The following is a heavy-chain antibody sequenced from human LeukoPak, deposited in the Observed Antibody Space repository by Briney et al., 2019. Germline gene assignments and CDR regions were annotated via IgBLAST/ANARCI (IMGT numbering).Heavy chain of an antibody. D-gene: IGHD3-22*01. V-gene: IGHV1-18*01. Sequence: GSSVKVSCKASGGTFSSYAISWVRQAPGQGLEWMGWISAYNGNTNYAQKLQGRVTMTTDTSTSTAYMELRSLRSDDTAVYYCARVYFMIVGGMEDYWGQGTLVTVSS. CDR3: ARVYFMIVGGMEDY. J-gene: IGHJ4*02. CDR2: ISAYNGNT. CDR1: GGTFSSYA.